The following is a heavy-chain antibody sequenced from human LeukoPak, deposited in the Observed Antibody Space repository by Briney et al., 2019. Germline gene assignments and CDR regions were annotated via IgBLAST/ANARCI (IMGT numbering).Heavy chain of an antibody. Sequence: ASLKVSCKASGYTFTSYGISWVRQSPGQGLEWMGWISAYNGNTNYEQKFQGRVTMTTDTSTSTAYMELRSLRSDDTALYYCARAESLYGGNLAAAFDIWGQGTMVTVSS. CDR1: GYTFTSYG. J-gene: IGHJ3*02. D-gene: IGHD4-23*01. CDR3: ARAESLYGGNLAAAFDI. V-gene: IGHV1-18*01. CDR2: ISAYNGNT.